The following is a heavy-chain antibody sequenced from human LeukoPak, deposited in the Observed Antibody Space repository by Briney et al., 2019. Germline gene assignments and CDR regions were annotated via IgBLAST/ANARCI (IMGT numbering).Heavy chain of an antibody. V-gene: IGHV3-23*01. CDR3: ARGTQWELLNYFDY. J-gene: IGHJ4*02. CDR1: GFTFTNYA. D-gene: IGHD1-26*01. CDR2: IRGSGGST. Sequence: GGSLRLSCAASGFTFTNYAMTWVRQAPGKGLEWVSAIRGSGGSTYYADSVKGRFTISRDNSKNTLYLQMNSLRAEDTAVYYCARGTQWELLNYFDYWGQGTLVTVSS.